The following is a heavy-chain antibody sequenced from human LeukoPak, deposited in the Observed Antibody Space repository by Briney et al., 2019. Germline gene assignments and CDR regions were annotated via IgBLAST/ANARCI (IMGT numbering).Heavy chain of an antibody. Sequence: GGSLRLSCAASGFTFSTYAMSWVRQAPGKGLEWVSAISGSGGSTYYADSVKGRFTISRDNSKNTLYLQMNSLRAEDSAVYYCARGVGSGYYFGWFDPWGQGTLVTVSS. CDR1: GFTFSTYA. J-gene: IGHJ5*02. CDR2: ISGSGGST. CDR3: ARGVGSGYYFGWFDP. D-gene: IGHD3-22*01. V-gene: IGHV3-23*01.